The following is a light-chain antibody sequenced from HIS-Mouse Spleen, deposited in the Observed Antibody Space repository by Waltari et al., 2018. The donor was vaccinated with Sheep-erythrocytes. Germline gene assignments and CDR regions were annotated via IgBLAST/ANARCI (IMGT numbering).Light chain of an antibody. Sequence: QSALTQPASASGSPGPSITIACTATSSDVGRYNLVSWYQQHPGKAPKLMIYEGSKRPSGVSNRFSGSKSGNTASLTISGLQAEYEADYYCCTYAGSSTYVFGTGTKVTVL. CDR2: EGS. CDR3: CTYAGSSTYV. J-gene: IGLJ1*01. V-gene: IGLV2-23*01. CDR1: SSDVGRYNL.